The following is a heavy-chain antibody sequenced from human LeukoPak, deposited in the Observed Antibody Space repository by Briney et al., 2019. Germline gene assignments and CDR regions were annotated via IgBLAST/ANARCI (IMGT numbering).Heavy chain of an antibody. V-gene: IGHV3-30*02. Sequence: GGSLRLSCAASGFTFSSYGMHWVRQAPGKGLEWVAFIRYDGSNKYYADSVKGRFTISRDNSKNTLYLQMNSLRAEDTAVYYCARVEMATMVGRFDCWGQGTLVTVSS. CDR1: GFTFSSYG. D-gene: IGHD5-24*01. CDR2: IRYDGSNK. CDR3: ARVEMATMVGRFDC. J-gene: IGHJ4*02.